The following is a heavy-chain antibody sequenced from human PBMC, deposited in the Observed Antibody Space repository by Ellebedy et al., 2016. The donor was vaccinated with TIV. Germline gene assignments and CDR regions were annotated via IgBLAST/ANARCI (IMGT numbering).Heavy chain of an antibody. Sequence: SETLSLTCTVSGGSISSSSYYWGWIRQPPGKGLEWIGSIYYSGSTYYNPSLKSRVTISVDTSKNQFSLKLSSVTAADTAVYYCARDGDYDVAFDIWGQGTMVTVAS. D-gene: IGHD4-17*01. CDR3: ARDGDYDVAFDI. J-gene: IGHJ3*02. CDR1: GGSISSSSYY. V-gene: IGHV4-39*07. CDR2: IYYSGST.